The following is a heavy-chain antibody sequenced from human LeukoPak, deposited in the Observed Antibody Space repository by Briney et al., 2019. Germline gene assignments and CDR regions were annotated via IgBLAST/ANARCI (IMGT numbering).Heavy chain of an antibody. Sequence: SETLSLTCTVSGYSISSGYYWGWIRQPPGKGLEWIGSIYHSGSTYYNPSLKSRVTISVDTSKNQFSLKLSSVTATDTAVYYCARGSRQLQNNWFDPWGQGTLVTVSS. J-gene: IGHJ5*02. V-gene: IGHV4-38-2*02. CDR2: IYHSGST. CDR3: ARGSRQLQNNWFDP. D-gene: IGHD2-2*01. CDR1: GYSISSGYY.